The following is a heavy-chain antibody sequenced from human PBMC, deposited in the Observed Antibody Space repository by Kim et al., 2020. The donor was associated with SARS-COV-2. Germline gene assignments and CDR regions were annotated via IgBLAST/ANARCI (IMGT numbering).Heavy chain of an antibody. J-gene: IGHJ6*02. Sequence: GGSLRLSCAASGFTFSSYGMHWVRQAPGKGLEWVAVISYDGSNKYYADSVKGRFTISRDNSKNTLSLQMNSLRAEDTAVYYCAKDRSSSWYYYYGMDVWGQGTTVTVSS. CDR1: GFTFSSYG. D-gene: IGHD6-13*01. CDR2: ISYDGSNK. V-gene: IGHV3-30*18. CDR3: AKDRSSSWYYYYGMDV.